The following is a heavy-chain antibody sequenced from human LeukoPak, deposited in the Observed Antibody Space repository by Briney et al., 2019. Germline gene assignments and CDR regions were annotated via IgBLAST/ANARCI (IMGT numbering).Heavy chain of an antibody. CDR3: ARGYYDSSGYYNYFDY. Sequence: SETLSLTCTVSGGAINSYHWTWIRQPPGKGLEWIASIYYIGSPKYNPSLESRVTISVDTSKNQFSLKVNSLTAADTAVYYCARGYYDSSGYYNYFDYWGQGTLVTVSS. J-gene: IGHJ4*02. V-gene: IGHV4-59*01. CDR1: GGAINSYH. CDR2: IYYIGSP. D-gene: IGHD3-22*01.